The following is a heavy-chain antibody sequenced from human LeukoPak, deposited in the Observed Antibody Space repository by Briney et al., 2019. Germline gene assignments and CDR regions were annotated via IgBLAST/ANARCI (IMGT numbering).Heavy chain of an antibody. V-gene: IGHV4-38-2*02. D-gene: IGHD3-10*01. J-gene: IGHJ5*02. CDR1: GYSISSGYF. Sequence: ETLSLTCTVSGYSISSGYFWGWMRQPPGKGLEWIGSIYQSETANYNPSLKSRVTMTVDTSKNQFSLKLSSVTAADTAVYYCARDSGTTGEVKFDPWGQGTLVTVSS. CDR2: IYQSETA. CDR3: ARDSGTTGEVKFDP.